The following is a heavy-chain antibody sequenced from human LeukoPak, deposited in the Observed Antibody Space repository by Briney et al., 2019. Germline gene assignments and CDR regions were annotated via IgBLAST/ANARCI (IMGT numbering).Heavy chain of an antibody. V-gene: IGHV3-53*01. J-gene: IGHJ6*02. CDR3: ARDLFTVAGTLIYYYGMDV. Sequence: GGSLRLSCAASGFTVSSNYMSWVRQAPGKGLEWVSVIYSGGSTYYADSVKGRFTISRDNSKNTLYLQMNSLRAEDTAVYYCARDLFTVAGTLIYYYGMDVWGQGTTVTVSS. CDR2: IYSGGST. D-gene: IGHD6-19*01. CDR1: GFTVSSNY.